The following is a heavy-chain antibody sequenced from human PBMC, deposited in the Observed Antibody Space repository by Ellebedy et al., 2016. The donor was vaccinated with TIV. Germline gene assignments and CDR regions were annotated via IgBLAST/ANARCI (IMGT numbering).Heavy chain of an antibody. D-gene: IGHD3-10*01. CDR2: MYPDGRT. V-gene: IGHV3-66*01. J-gene: IGHJ4*02. CDR3: AGAGEPNQLDF. Sequence: GESLKISCAASGFTVSNYMSWVRQAPGKGLEGVSIMYPDGRTFYAEPVKGRFSISRDTSKNTVHLQMNSLRVEDTAIYTCAGAGEPNQLDFWGRGTLVTVSS. CDR1: GFTVSNY.